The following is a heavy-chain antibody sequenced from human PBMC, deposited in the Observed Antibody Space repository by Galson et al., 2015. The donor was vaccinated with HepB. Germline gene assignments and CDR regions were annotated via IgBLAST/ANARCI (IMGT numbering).Heavy chain of an antibody. CDR3: AKSPLPDTAMGGAAAWWY. D-gene: IGHD5-18*01. V-gene: IGHV3-23*01. CDR1: GFTFSSYA. J-gene: IGHJ4*02. CDR2: ISGSGGST. Sequence: SLRLSCAASGFTFSSYAMSWVRQAPGKGLEWVSAISGSGGSTYYADSVKGRFTISRDNPKNTLYLQMNSLRAEDTAVYYCAKSPLPDTAMGGAAAWWYWGQGTLVTVSS.